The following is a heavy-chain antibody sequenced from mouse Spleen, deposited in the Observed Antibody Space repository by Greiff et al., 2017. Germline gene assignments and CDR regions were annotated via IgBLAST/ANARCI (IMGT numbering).Heavy chain of an antibody. Sequence: EVKLMESGGGLVQPGGSRKLSCAASGFTFSSFGMHWVRQAPEKGLEWVAYISSGSSTIYYADTVKGRFTISRDNPKNTLFLQMTSLRSEDTAMYYCASYYRSFAYWGQGTLVTVSA. V-gene: IGHV5-17*02. CDR3: ASYYRSFAY. CDR2: ISSGSSTI. CDR1: GFTFSSFG. J-gene: IGHJ3*01. D-gene: IGHD2-14*01.